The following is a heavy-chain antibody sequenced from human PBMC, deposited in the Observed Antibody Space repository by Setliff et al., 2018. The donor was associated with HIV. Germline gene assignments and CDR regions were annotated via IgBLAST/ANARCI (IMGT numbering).Heavy chain of an antibody. V-gene: IGHV3-20*04. J-gene: IGHJ4*02. CDR1: GFTFSNYA. CDR3: ARDSASPLYSGIYYAISFFDY. CDR2: INGNGGST. Sequence: PGGSLRLSCAASGFTFSNYAMSWVRQAPGKGLEWVSTINGNGGSTGYADSVKGRFTISRDNAKNSLYLEMNTLRAEDTALYYCARDSASPLYSGIYYAISFFDYWGQGSLVTVSS. D-gene: IGHD1-26*01.